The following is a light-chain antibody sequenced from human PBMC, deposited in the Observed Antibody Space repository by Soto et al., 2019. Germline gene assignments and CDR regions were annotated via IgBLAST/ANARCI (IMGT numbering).Light chain of an antibody. V-gene: IGKV3-11*01. CDR1: QSVSAY. CDR3: QHRSNWPRT. CDR2: DAS. J-gene: IGKJ1*01. Sequence: EIVLTQSPATLSLSPGERATLSCRASQSVSAYLAWYQQKPGQAPRLLIYDASNRATGIPARFSGSGSGTDVTHTINRLEPEDFAVYYCQHRSNWPRTFGQGTKVEIK.